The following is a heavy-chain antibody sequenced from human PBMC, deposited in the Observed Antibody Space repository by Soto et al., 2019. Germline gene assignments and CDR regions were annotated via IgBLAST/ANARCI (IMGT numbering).Heavy chain of an antibody. CDR1: GFTFSSYA. Sequence: GGSLRLSCAASGFTFSSYAMHWVRQAPGKGLEWVAVISYDGSNKYYADSVKGRFTISRDNSKNTLYLQMNSLRAEDTAVYYCERIQMLAAYFDYWGQGTLVTVSS. CDR3: ERIQMLAAYFDY. V-gene: IGHV3-30-3*01. D-gene: IGHD2-8*01. J-gene: IGHJ4*02. CDR2: ISYDGSNK.